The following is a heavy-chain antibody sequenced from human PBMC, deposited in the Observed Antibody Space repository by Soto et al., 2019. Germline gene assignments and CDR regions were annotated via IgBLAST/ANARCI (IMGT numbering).Heavy chain of an antibody. J-gene: IGHJ4*02. CDR3: ARMSSSISPGC. CDR1: GFTFSTYS. D-gene: IGHD2-2*01. Sequence: HPGGSLRLSCAASGFTFSTYSMNWVRQAPGKGLEWVSYINSTGTIKYYAGSVKGRFTISRDNAKNSLYLQMNSLRAEDTAVYYCARMSSSISPGCWGKGTLVTVSS. CDR2: INSTGTIK. V-gene: IGHV3-48*01.